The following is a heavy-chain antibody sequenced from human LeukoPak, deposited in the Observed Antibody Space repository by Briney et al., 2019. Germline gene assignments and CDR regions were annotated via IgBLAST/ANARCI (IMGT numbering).Heavy chain of an antibody. V-gene: IGHV3-23*01. CDR1: GFTFNNYA. CDR2: ITASGTTT. J-gene: IGHJ5*02. Sequence: GGSLRLSCAASGFTFNNYAMTWVRQAPGKGLEWVSAITASGTTTYYADSVKGRFTLSRDNSKNSLYLQMNSLRAEDTAVYYCARLRFLEWSHVGDWFDPWGQGTLVTVSS. D-gene: IGHD3-3*01. CDR3: ARLRFLEWSHVGDWFDP.